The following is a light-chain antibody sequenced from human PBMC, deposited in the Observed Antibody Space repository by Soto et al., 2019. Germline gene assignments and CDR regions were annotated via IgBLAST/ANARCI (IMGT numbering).Light chain of an antibody. Sequence: DIQMTQSPSSLSASVGDRVTITCRASQSISNNLNWYQQKPGKAPRLLIYDASSLQSGISSRFGDSASGTDVTPFINSVQKEDFTTLYCQQSYRTPSALGGGTTAEIK. CDR2: DAS. CDR3: QQSYRTPSA. J-gene: IGKJ4*01. CDR1: QSISNN. V-gene: IGKV1-39*01.